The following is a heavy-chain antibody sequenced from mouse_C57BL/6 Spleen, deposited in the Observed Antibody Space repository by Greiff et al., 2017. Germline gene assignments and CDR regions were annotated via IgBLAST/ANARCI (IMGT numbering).Heavy chain of an antibody. Sequence: VQLQQPGAELVRPGSSVKLSCKASGYTFTSYWMDWVKQRPGQGLEWIGNIYPSDSETHYNQKFKDKATLTVDKSSSTAYMQLSSLTSADSAVYYCAREGYEAMDYWGQGTSVTVSS. CDR1: GYTFTSYW. V-gene: IGHV1-61*01. D-gene: IGHD3-1*01. J-gene: IGHJ4*01. CDR3: AREGYEAMDY. CDR2: IYPSDSET.